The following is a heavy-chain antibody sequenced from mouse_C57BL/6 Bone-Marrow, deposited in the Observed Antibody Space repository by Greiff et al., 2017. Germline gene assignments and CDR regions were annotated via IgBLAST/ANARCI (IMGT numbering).Heavy chain of an antibody. CDR1: GYTFTSYW. Sequence: QVHVKQPGAELVRPGSSVKLSCKASGYTFTSYWMDWVKQRPGQGLEWIGNIYPSDSETHYNQKFKDKATLTVDKSSSTAYMQLSSLTSEDSAVYYWAGDYDGTGYVDVWGTGTTVTVSA. V-gene: IGHV1-61*01. J-gene: IGHJ1*03. CDR2: IYPSDSET. CDR3: AGDYDGTGYVDV. D-gene: IGHD2-4*01.